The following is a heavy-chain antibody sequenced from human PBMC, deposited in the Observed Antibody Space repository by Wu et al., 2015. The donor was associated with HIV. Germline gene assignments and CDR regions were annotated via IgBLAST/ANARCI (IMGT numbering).Heavy chain of an antibody. D-gene: IGHD3-22*01. Sequence: QVQLVQSGAEVKKPGSSVKVSCKASGGTFSSYAISWVRQAPGQGLEWMGRIIPIFGTANYAQKFQGRVTITADESTSTAYMELSSLRSEDTAVYYCAREGERNYYDSSGYDDAFDIWGQGTMVTVSS. CDR1: GGTFSSYA. J-gene: IGHJ3*02. CDR2: IIPIFGTA. V-gene: IGHV1-69*13. CDR3: AREGERNYYDSSGYDDAFDI.